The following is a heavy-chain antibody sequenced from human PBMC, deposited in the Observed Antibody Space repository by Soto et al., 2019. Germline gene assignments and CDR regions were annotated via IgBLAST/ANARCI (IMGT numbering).Heavy chain of an antibody. D-gene: IGHD1-7*01. V-gene: IGHV4-30-4*01. CDR1: GGSISSGNYY. CDR3: ATMGTPATGLYYFDY. Sequence: SETLSLTCTVSGGSISSGNYYWIWIRQPPGKGLEWIGFISYSGSTYYNASLKSRVTISVDTSKNQFSLNLSFVTAADTAVYYCATMGTPATGLYYFDYWGQGTLVTVSS. J-gene: IGHJ4*02. CDR2: ISYSGST.